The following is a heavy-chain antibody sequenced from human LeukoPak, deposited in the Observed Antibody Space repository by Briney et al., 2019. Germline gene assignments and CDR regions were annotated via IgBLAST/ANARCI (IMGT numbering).Heavy chain of an antibody. D-gene: IGHD3-10*01. Sequence: GGSLRLSCAASGFTFSDYWMHWVRQAQGKELVWLARIDGDGSSTIYADSVKGRFTMSRDKANNTLYLQMHGLRAEDTAVYECARDHVVRGENLFDPWGQGTLVTVSS. CDR1: GFTFSDYW. J-gene: IGHJ5*02. CDR2: IDGDGSST. V-gene: IGHV3-74*01. CDR3: ARDHVVRGENLFDP.